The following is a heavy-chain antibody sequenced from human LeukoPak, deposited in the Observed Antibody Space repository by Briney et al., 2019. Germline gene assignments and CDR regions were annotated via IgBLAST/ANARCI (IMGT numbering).Heavy chain of an antibody. J-gene: IGHJ4*02. CDR3: AIPPHETQIIVATIVEDGIFDY. CDR2: IKQDGSEK. CDR1: GFTFSSYW. Sequence: PGGSLRLSCAASGFTFSSYWMSWVRQAPGKGLEWVANIKQDGSEKYYVDSVKGRFTISRDNAKNSLYLQMNSLRAEDTAVYYCAIPPHETQIIVATIVEDGIFDYWGQGTLVTVSS. V-gene: IGHV3-7*03. D-gene: IGHD5-12*01.